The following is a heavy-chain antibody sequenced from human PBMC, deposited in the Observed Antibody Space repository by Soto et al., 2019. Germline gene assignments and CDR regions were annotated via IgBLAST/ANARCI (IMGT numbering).Heavy chain of an antibody. CDR3: ARIVTGTQYYFAV. D-gene: IGHD1-1*01. CDR2: IFYNAIT. J-gene: IGHJ4*02. CDR1: GGSISSISHS. Sequence: SETLSRTCTVSGGSISSISHSWGWIRQSPGQGLEWIGNIFYNAITYYNPSLKSRVTISADTSKNHFSLKLRSVTVAATAVYSCARIVTGTQYYFAVWGQGSLVTGSS. V-gene: IGHV4-39*02.